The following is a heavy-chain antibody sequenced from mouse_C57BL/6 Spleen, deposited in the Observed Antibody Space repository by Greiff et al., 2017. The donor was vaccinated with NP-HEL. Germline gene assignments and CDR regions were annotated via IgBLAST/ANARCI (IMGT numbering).Heavy chain of an antibody. J-gene: IGHJ4*01. CDR1: GFTFSNYW. D-gene: IGHD2-4*01. Sequence: EVKVEESGGGLVQPGGSMKLSCVASGFTFSNYWMNWVRQSPEKGLEWVAQIRLKSDNYATHYAESVKGRFTISRDDSKSSVYLQMNNLRAEDTGIYYCYYDYDDPYYAMDYWGQGTSVTVSS. CDR2: IRLKSDNYAT. V-gene: IGHV6-3*01. CDR3: YYDYDDPYYAMDY.